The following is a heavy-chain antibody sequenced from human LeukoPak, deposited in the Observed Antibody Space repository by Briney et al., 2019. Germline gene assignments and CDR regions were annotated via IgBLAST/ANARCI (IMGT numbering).Heavy chain of an antibody. V-gene: IGHV3-7*05. D-gene: IGHD6-13*01. Sequence: GGSLRLCCAASGFTFSSYWMSWVRQAPGKGLEWVANINQGGSEKYYVDSVKGRFTISRDNAKNSVYLQMNSLRAEDTAVYYCADLRYSSSWYWIHWGQGTLVTVSS. CDR2: INQGGSEK. J-gene: IGHJ4*02. CDR1: GFTFSSYW. CDR3: ADLRYSSSWYWIH.